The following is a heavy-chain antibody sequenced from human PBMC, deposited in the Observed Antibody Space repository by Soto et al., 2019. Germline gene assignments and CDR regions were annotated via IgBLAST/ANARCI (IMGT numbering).Heavy chain of an antibody. J-gene: IGHJ4*02. CDR2: IFPLTDIP. CDR3: ARGPLVVLNYFES. Sequence: QVQLVQSGTEVKEPGSSVKVSCKASGGTFRNYPINWVRQAPGQGLEWMGSIFPLTDIPDYAQNFQARLTISADKSTSTAYMELSSLTSDDTAMYFCARGPLVVLNYFESWGQGTLVTVSS. CDR1: GGTFRNYP. V-gene: IGHV1-69*02.